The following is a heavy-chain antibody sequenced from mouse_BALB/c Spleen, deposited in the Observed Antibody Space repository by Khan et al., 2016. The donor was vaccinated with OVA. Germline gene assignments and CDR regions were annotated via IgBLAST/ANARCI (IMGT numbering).Heavy chain of an antibody. J-gene: IGHJ4*01. CDR2: INTHSGVP. CDR1: GYTFTTAG. CDR3: ARGGGAYYRNDGGAREY. V-gene: IGHV9-4*02. D-gene: IGHD2-14*01. Sequence: QIQLVQSGPELKKPGETVRISCKASGYTFTTAGIQWVQKMPGKGLKWIGWINTHSGVPKYAEDFKGRFAFSLEISVNTAYLQITNLKNEDTATYFCARGGGAYYRNDGGAREYWGQGTSVTVSS.